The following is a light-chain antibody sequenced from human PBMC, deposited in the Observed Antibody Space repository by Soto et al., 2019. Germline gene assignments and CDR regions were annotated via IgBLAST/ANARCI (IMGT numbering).Light chain of an antibody. CDR2: DVN. V-gene: IGLV2-11*01. CDR1: SSDVGGYNY. CDR3: CSYSGRYTSV. Sequence: QSVLTQPRSVSGSPGQSVTVSCTGTSSDVGGYNYVSWYQQHPGKAPKLLIYDVNERPSGVPDRFSGSKSGNTASLTISGLQVDDEADYYCCSYSGRYTSVFGGGTKLTVL. J-gene: IGLJ2*01.